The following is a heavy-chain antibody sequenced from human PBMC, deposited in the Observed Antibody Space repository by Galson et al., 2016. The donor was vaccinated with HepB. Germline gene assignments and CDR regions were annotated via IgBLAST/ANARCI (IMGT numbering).Heavy chain of an antibody. CDR3: ARGADSRYDLGDY. D-gene: IGHD5-12*01. CDR2: INPSGGTT. CDR1: GYTFTYYY. J-gene: IGHJ4*02. Sequence: SVKVSCKASGYTFTYYYMHWVRQAPGQGLEWMGIINPSGGTTTYAPKFQGSVTMTRDTSTSTVYMELSSLRSADTAVYYCARGADSRYDLGDYWGQGTLVTVSS. V-gene: IGHV1-46*01.